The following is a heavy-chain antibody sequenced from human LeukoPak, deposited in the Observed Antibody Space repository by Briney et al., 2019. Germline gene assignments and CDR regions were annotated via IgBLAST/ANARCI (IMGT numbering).Heavy chain of an antibody. Sequence: SETLSFACAVYGGSFSGYYWSWIRQPPGKGLEWIGEINHSGSTNYNPSLKSRVTISVDTSKNQFSLKLSSVTAADTAVYYCARARNWNKYYFDYWGQGTLVTVSS. J-gene: IGHJ4*02. V-gene: IGHV4-34*01. CDR2: INHSGST. CDR1: GGSFSGYY. D-gene: IGHD1/OR15-1a*01. CDR3: ARARNWNKYYFDY.